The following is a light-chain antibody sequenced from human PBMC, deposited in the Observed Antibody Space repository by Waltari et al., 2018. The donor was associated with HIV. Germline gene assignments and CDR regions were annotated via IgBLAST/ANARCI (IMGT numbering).Light chain of an antibody. J-gene: IGKJ2*01. Sequence: EIVFTLSPATLSLSPGERATLSCRASQSVSSYLAWYQQKPGQAPRLLIYDASNRATGIPARFSGSGSGTDFTLTISSLEPEDFAVYYCQQRSNWPVTFGQGTKLEIK. CDR1: QSVSSY. CDR3: QQRSNWPVT. V-gene: IGKV3-11*01. CDR2: DAS.